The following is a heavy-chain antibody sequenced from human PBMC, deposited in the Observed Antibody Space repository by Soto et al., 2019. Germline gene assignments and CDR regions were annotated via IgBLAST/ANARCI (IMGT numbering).Heavy chain of an antibody. V-gene: IGHV3-30*18. CDR2: ISYDGSNK. J-gene: IGHJ6*02. Sequence: GGSLRLSCAASGFTFSSYGMHWVRQAPGKGLEWVAVISYDGSNKYYADSVKGRLTISRDNSKNTLYLQMNSLRAEDTAVYYCAKDFIVGAPSGYYGMDVWGQGTTVTVSS. D-gene: IGHD1-26*01. CDR3: AKDFIVGAPSGYYGMDV. CDR1: GFTFSSYG.